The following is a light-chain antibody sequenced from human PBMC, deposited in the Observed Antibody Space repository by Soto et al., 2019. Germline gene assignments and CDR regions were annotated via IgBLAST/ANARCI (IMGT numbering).Light chain of an antibody. V-gene: IGKV3-11*01. Sequence: ETLLTQSPATLSLTPGESATLSCRASQPINTYLAWYQQKSGQSPRLVIYDASNRATDIPARFSASGFGTDFTLTISRLEPEDFGIYYCPHRSNWPPEDTFGQGTKLEIK. CDR3: PHRSNWPPEDT. CDR1: QPINTY. CDR2: DAS. J-gene: IGKJ2*01.